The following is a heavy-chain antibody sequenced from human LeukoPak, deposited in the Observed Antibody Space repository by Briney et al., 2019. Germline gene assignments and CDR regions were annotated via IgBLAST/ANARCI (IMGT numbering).Heavy chain of an antibody. V-gene: IGHV3-43*02. CDR1: GFTFSSHW. D-gene: IGHD6-13*01. Sequence: GGSLRLTCAASGFTFSSHWMHWVRQAPGKGLEWVSLISGDGGSTYYADSVKSRFTISRDNSKNSLYLQMNSLRTEDTALYYCAKDIGPIAAAYWGQGTLVTVSS. CDR2: ISGDGGST. J-gene: IGHJ4*02. CDR3: AKDIGPIAAAY.